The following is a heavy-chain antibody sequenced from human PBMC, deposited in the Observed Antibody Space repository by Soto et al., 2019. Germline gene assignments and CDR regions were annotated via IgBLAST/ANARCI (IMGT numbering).Heavy chain of an antibody. D-gene: IGHD2-8*02. CDR2: ISSSSSTI. CDR1: GFTFSSYS. J-gene: IGHJ6*03. Sequence: GGSLRLSCAASGFTFSSYSMNWVRQAPGKGLEWVSYISSSSSTIYYADSVKGXFTXXXXXXXXXXXXXXXXXXAEDXXXXYCARENLAYYYMDVWGKGTTVTVSS. V-gene: IGHV3-48*01. CDR3: ARENLAYYYMDV.